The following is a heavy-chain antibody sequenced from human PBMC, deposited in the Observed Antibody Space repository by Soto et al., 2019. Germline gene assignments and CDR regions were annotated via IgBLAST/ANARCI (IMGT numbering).Heavy chain of an antibody. Sequence: QITLKESGPTLVKPTQTLTLTCTFSGVSLSTTAEGVGWIRQPPGKALEWLALIYWDDDDRYSPPLKSRLTITKDTSKNQVVLTMTTVDPVDTATYYCAHGSCSSADCYPNPYLDYWGQGILVTVSS. CDR3: AHGSCSSADCYPNPYLDY. CDR2: IYWDDDD. D-gene: IGHD2-2*01. CDR1: GVSLSTTAEG. V-gene: IGHV2-5*02. J-gene: IGHJ4*02.